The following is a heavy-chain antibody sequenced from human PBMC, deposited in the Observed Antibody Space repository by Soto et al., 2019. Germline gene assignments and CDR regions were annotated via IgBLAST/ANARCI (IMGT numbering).Heavy chain of an antibody. J-gene: IGHJ6*02. D-gene: IGHD3-10*01. CDR3: ARGPRYYASGSFYYGMDV. Sequence: QVQLQESGPGLVKPSETLSLTCNVSGGSFSSYYWTWIRQPAGKGLEWIGRIHTSGRNNYNPSLKSRVTMSVDTSRNHFSLKLRSVTAADTAVYYCARGPRYYASGSFYYGMDVWGQGTTVTVSS. CDR2: IHTSGRN. V-gene: IGHV4-4*07. CDR1: GGSFSSYY.